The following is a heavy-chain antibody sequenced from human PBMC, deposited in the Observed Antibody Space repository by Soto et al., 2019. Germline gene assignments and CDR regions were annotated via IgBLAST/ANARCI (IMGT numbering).Heavy chain of an antibody. CDR3: ARQQLLPYYYALDV. V-gene: IGHV4-59*07. Sequence: QVQLQESGPGLVKPSDTLSLNCTVSGGSISGYYWSWIRQPPGKGLEYIGYIYFRGSTNYNPSLKSRATMSVDTSRNLFSLKVNSVTAADTAVYYCARQQLLPYYYALDVWGQGTTVTVSS. CDR1: GGSISGYY. J-gene: IGHJ6*02. D-gene: IGHD6-13*01. CDR2: IYFRGST.